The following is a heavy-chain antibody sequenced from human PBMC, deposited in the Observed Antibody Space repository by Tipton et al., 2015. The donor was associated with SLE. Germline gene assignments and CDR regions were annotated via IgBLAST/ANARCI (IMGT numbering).Heavy chain of an antibody. V-gene: IGHV4-39*07. CDR1: GGSISSYY. CDR2: VYNSGIT. J-gene: IGHJ4*02. CDR3: ARDRVVQWLEEGGAYFDY. D-gene: IGHD6-19*01. Sequence: TLSLTCTVSGGSISSYYWGWIRQPPGKGLEWIGSVYNSGITYYNPSLEGRVTMSVDTSKTQFSLKLTSVTAADTAVYYCARDRVVQWLEEGGAYFDYWGQGTLVTVSS.